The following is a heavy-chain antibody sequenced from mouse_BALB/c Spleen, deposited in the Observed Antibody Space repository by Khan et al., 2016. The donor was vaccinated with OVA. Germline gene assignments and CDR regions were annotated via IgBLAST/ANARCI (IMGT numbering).Heavy chain of an antibody. Sequence: VQLQQSGTVLARPVASVKMSCKASGYSFTDYLIHWVKQRPGQGLEWIGDIFPGNSDTTYNQKFRDKAKLTADTSASAAYMELSSLTNEDSAVYYCTRGGYSSFAYWGQGTLVTVSA. J-gene: IGHJ3*01. CDR1: GYSFTDYL. V-gene: IGHV1-5*01. CDR2: IFPGNSDT. CDR3: TRGGYSSFAY. D-gene: IGHD1-3*01.